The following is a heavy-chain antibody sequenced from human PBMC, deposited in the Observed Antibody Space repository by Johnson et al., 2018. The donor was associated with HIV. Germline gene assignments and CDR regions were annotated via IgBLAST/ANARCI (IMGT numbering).Heavy chain of an antibody. CDR3: ARVQLLADDVFNI. CDR1: GFTFSTNW. J-gene: IGHJ3*02. D-gene: IGHD3-10*01. V-gene: IGHV3-74*02. CDR2: INSDGSST. Sequence: VESGGGVVRPGGSLRLSCVGSGFTFSTNWMHWVRQAPGKGLVWVSRINSDGSSTSYADSVKGRFTISRDNAKNTLYLQMDSLGAEDTAVYYCARVQLLADDVFNIWGQGTMVTVSS.